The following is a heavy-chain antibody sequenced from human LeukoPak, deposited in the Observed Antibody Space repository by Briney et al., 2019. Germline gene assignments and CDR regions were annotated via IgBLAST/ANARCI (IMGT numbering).Heavy chain of an antibody. CDR1: GFTFSSYG. D-gene: IGHD4-17*01. Sequence: PGGSLRLSCAASGFTFSSYGMHWVRQAPGKGLERVAFIRYDGSKEYYADSVKGRFTISRDNSKNTLYLQMNSLRAEDTAVYYCARVSYGDLYYFDYWGQGTLVTVSS. J-gene: IGHJ4*02. CDR3: ARVSYGDLYYFDY. CDR2: IRYDGSKE. V-gene: IGHV3-30*02.